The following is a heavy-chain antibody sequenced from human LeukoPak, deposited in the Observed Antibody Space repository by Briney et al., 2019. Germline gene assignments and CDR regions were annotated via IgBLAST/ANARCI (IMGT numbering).Heavy chain of an antibody. D-gene: IGHD6-19*01. J-gene: IGHJ4*02. Sequence: SGTLSLTCTVSGGSISSYYWSWIRQPPGKGLEWIGYIYYSGSTNYNPSLKSRVTISVDTSKNQFSLKLSSVTAADTAVYYCARGDSSGWYPFDYWGQGTLVTVSS. CDR3: ARGDSSGWYPFDY. CDR2: IYYSGST. CDR1: GGSISSYY. V-gene: IGHV4-59*01.